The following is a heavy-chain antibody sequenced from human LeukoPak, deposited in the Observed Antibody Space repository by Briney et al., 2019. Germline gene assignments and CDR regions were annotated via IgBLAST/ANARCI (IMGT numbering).Heavy chain of an antibody. CDR2: IYYSGST. Sequence: PSETLSLTCTVSGGSISSSNYYWGWIRQPPGEGLEWIGSIYYSGSTSYNPSLKSRVTISVDTSKNQFSLKLDSVTAADTAVYYCARNASDSGTSYFDYWGQGTLVTVSS. J-gene: IGHJ4*02. CDR1: GGSISSSNYY. V-gene: IGHV4-39*01. CDR3: ARNASDSGTSYFDY. D-gene: IGHD1-26*01.